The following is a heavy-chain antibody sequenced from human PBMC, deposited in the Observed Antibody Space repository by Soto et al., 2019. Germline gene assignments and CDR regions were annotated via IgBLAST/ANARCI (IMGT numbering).Heavy chain of an antibody. J-gene: IGHJ4*02. Sequence: GESLKICFKGSRYRFTSYWLGWVRKMPGKGLECMGISYPGDSDTRYSPSFQGQVTISADKSISTAYLQWSSLKASDTAMYYCARHDGSGPWFAHVPRIIKFLYWGQGTLVTVSS. V-gene: IGHV5-51*01. CDR2: SYPGDSDT. CDR3: ARHDGSGPWFAHVPRIIKFLY. D-gene: IGHD3-3*01. CDR1: RYRFTSYW.